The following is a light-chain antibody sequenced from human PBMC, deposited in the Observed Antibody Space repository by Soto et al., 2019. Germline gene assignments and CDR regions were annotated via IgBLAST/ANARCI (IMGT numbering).Light chain of an antibody. CDR2: AAS. CDR3: QQSYTTASIT. Sequence: DIQMTQSPSSLSASVGDRVTITCRASQSISRNLNWYQHKPGKAPKLLIYAASSLQNGVPSRFSGGGSGTEFTLSISRLQPEDFGTYYCQQSYTTASITFGQGTRLESK. V-gene: IGKV1-39*01. CDR1: QSISRN. J-gene: IGKJ5*01.